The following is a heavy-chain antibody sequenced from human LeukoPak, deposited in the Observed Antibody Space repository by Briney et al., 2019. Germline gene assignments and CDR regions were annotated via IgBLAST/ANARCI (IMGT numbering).Heavy chain of an antibody. D-gene: IGHD1-7*01. V-gene: IGHV4-38-2*02. CDR3: ARDGTGTLFDY. CDR1: GYFISSGYF. CDR2: IYHGGST. J-gene: IGHJ4*02. Sequence: SETLSLTCAVSGYFISSGYFWGWIRQPPGKGLQWIGSIYHGGSTYYNPSLKSRVTISVDTSKNQFSLNLSSVTAADTAVYYCARDGTGTLFDYWGQGTLATVSS.